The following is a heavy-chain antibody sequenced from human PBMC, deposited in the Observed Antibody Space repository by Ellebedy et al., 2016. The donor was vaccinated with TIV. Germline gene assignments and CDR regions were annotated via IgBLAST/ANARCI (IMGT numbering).Heavy chain of an antibody. D-gene: IGHD6-13*01. Sequence: MPSETLSLTCTVSGGSISSYYWSWIRQPPGKGLEWIGYIYYSGSTNYNPSLKSRVTISVDTSKNQFSLKLSSVTAADTAVYYCASIIAAAGTSGFTSFDPWGQGTLVTVSS. V-gene: IGHV4-59*08. CDR2: IYYSGST. J-gene: IGHJ5*02. CDR1: GGSISSYY. CDR3: ASIIAAAGTSGFTSFDP.